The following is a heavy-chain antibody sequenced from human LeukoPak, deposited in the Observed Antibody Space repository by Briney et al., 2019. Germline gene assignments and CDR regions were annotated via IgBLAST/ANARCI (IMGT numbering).Heavy chain of an antibody. Sequence: SVTVSCTASGGTFSSYAISWVRQAPGQGLEWMGGIIPIFGTANYAQKFQGRVTITADESTSTAYMELSSLRSEDTAVYYCARVRSYCSSTSCYGIFDYWGQGTLVTVSS. D-gene: IGHD2-2*01. V-gene: IGHV1-69*13. CDR1: GGTFSSYA. CDR2: IIPIFGTA. J-gene: IGHJ4*02. CDR3: ARVRSYCSSTSCYGIFDY.